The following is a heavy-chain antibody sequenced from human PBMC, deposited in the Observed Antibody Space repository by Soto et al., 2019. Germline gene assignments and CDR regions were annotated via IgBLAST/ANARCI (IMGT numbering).Heavy chain of an antibody. V-gene: IGHV3-48*02. CDR3: LMGGKLPPPPRPYGKGG. CDR1: GFTFSTYS. J-gene: IGHJ6*01. D-gene: IGHD3-16*01. Sequence: GGSLRLSCAASGFTFSTYSMNWVRQAPGKGLQWVSYISSGSTTIYYADSAKGRFTISRDNAKNSLCLQVNSLRDEDTAVYYCLMGGKLPPPPRPYGKGGCRQGTRV. CDR2: ISSGSTTI.